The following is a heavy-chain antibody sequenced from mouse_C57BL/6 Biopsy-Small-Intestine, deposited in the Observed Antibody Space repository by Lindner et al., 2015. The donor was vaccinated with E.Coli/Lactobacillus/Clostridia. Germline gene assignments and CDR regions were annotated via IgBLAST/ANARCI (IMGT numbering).Heavy chain of an antibody. D-gene: IGHD1-1*01. Sequence: VQLQESGPELVKPGASVKMSCKASGYTFTDYNMHWVKQSHGKSLEWIGYINPNNGGTSYNQKFKGKATLTVNKSSSTAYMELRSLTSEDSAVYYCARCDYYGSSPYAMDYWGQGTSVTVSS. CDR1: GYTFTDYN. CDR3: ARCDYYGSSPYAMDY. V-gene: IGHV1-22*01. CDR2: INPNNGGT. J-gene: IGHJ4*01.